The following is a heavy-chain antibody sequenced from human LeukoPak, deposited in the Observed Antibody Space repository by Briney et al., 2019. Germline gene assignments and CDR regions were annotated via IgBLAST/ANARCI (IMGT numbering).Heavy chain of an antibody. CDR3: ARGITMAN. Sequence: GGSLRLSCAAAGFTFSNYWMTWVRQAPGKGLEWVANIKQDGSERDYVDSVKGRFTISRDDAKNSLYLQMNSLRAEDTAVYYCARGITMANWGQGTLVTVSS. CDR2: IKQDGSER. J-gene: IGHJ4*02. V-gene: IGHV3-7*04. CDR1: GFTFSNYW. D-gene: IGHD3-10*01.